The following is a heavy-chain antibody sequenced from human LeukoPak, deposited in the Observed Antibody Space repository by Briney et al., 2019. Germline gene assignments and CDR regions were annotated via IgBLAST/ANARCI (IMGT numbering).Heavy chain of an antibody. V-gene: IGHV3-7*01. CDR1: GFSFSSNW. J-gene: IGHJ4*02. CDR3: ARDQSQQLVHDY. CDR2: IKQDGSEK. D-gene: IGHD6-13*01. Sequence: PGGSLRLSCGASGFSFSSNWMSWVRQAPGRGLEWVANIKQDGSEKHYVDSVKGRFTISRDNGKNSLYLQMNSLRAEDTAVYYCARDQSQQLVHDYWGQGTLVTVSS.